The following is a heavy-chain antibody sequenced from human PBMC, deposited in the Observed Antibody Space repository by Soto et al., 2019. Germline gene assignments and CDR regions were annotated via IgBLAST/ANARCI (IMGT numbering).Heavy chain of an antibody. Sequence: GWSLRLSCAASGFTFGSYWMSLVRQAPGKGLEWLATIKMDASEKKYVDSVKGRFNMSRDNAKNSLYLQMDSLRAEDTAVYYCARDSGYCSGASVIHYLEYWRNGTLVTV. J-gene: IGHJ4*01. V-gene: IGHV3-7*01. CDR1: GFTFGSYW. CDR3: ARDSGYCSGASVIHYLEY. D-gene: IGHD3-10*01. CDR2: IKMDASEK.